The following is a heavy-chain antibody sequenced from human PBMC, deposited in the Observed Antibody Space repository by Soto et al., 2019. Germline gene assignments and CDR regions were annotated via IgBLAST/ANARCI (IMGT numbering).Heavy chain of an antibody. CDR1: GGSISSYY. V-gene: IGHV4-59*01. CDR2: IYYSGST. Sequence: SETLSLTCTVSGGSISSYYWSWIRQPPGKGLEWIGYIYYSGSTNYNPSLKSRVTISVDTSKNQFSLKLSSVTAADTAVYYCARDPPLGGGSYHRGGPSYYFDYWGQGTLVTVSS. D-gene: IGHD1-26*01. J-gene: IGHJ4*02. CDR3: ARDPPLGGGSYHRGGPSYYFDY.